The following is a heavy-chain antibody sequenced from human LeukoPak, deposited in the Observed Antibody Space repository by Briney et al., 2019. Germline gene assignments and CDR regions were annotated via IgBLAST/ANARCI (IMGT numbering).Heavy chain of an antibody. D-gene: IGHD3-3*01. CDR3: AREHLDVWSGYYRWFDR. CDR2: IYTSGST. Sequence: KASDTLSLTRTLSGGSISSYYWSWIRHPAGKGLECLRCIYTSGSTNYNPPLKSRVTMSVDTSKNQFSLKLSSVTAAETAVYYCAREHLDVWSGYYRWFDRGGQGSLVTVSS. J-gene: IGHJ5*02. CDR1: GGSISSYY. V-gene: IGHV4-4*07.